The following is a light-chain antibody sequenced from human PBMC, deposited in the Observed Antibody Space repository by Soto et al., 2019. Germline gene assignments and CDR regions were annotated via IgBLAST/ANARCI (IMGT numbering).Light chain of an antibody. J-gene: IGKJ4*01. Sequence: EKVMKQSPATLSVTPGETATLSCRASHSFAGNLAWYQQKPGQPPRLLIYGVSTRATGVPARFSGSGSETDFSLTISSLQIEDFALYYCQQSNNWPPLTFGGGTNVDIK. V-gene: IGKV3-15*01. CDR3: QQSNNWPPLT. CDR2: GVS. CDR1: HSFAGN.